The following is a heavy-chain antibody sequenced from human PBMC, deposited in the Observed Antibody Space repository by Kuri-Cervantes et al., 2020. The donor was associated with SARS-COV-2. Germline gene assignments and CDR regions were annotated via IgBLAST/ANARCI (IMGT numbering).Heavy chain of an antibody. V-gene: IGHV1-69*13. CDR2: IIPIFGTA. Sequence: SVKVSCKASGGTFSNYAISWVRQAPGQGLEWMGGIIPIFGTANYAQKFQGRVTITADESTSTAYMELSSLRSEDTAVYYCARGGSGYYYYYYYGMDVWGQGTTVTVSS. CDR3: ARGGSGYYYYYYYGMDV. D-gene: IGHD3-3*01. CDR1: GGTFSNYA. J-gene: IGHJ6*02.